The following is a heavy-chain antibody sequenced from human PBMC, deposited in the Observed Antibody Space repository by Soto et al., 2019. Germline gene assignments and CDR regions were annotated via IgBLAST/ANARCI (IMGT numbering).Heavy chain of an antibody. CDR1: GFTFSSYA. J-gene: IGHJ4*02. CDR3: AKDLRYVRAGKSRHYYDSSGYYYGYFDY. D-gene: IGHD3-22*01. V-gene: IGHV3-23*01. CDR2: ISGSGGSS. Sequence: PGGSLRLSCVASGFTFSSYAMSWVRQAPGKGLEWVSAISGSGGSSYYAYSVKGRFTISRDNSKNTLYLQMNSLRAEDTAVYYCAKDLRYVRAGKSRHYYDSSGYYYGYFDYWGQGTLVTVSS.